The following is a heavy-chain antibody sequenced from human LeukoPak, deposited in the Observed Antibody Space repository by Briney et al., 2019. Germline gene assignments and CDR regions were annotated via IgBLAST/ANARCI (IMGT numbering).Heavy chain of an antibody. CDR1: GFTFSSYG. CDR3: AREGRGYKVAKFDY. J-gene: IGHJ4*02. D-gene: IGHD3-22*01. Sequence: GGSLRLSCAASGFTFSSYGMSWVRQAPGKGLEWVANIKQDGSEKYYVDSVKGRFTISRDNAKNSLYLQMNSRRAEYTAVYYCAREGRGYKVAKFDYWGQGTLVTVSS. CDR2: IKQDGSEK. V-gene: IGHV3-7*01.